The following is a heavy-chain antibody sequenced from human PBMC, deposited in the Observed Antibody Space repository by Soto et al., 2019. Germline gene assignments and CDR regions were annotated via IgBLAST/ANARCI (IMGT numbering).Heavy chain of an antibody. J-gene: IGHJ5*02. D-gene: IGHD3-16*01. CDR1: GFTFSSYA. Sequence: EVQLLQSGGGLAQPGGSLRLSCVGSGFTFSSYALGWVRQAPGKGLQWVSTISHSGDSTYYADSVRGRFTISSDSSKNTLCLQMARLRVEDTAIYYCAKDPDVWGSWNIWFDPWGQGALVTVSS. CDR3: AKDPDVWGSWNIWFDP. CDR2: ISHSGDST. V-gene: IGHV3-23*01.